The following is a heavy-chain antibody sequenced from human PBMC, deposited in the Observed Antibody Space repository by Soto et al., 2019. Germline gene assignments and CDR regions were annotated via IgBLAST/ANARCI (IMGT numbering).Heavy chain of an antibody. J-gene: IGHJ4*02. D-gene: IGHD3-10*01. CDR1: GFTFSDYW. CDR3: ARDEGNGRIRGYDS. CDR2: IKSDGSRT. V-gene: IGHV3-74*01. Sequence: GGSLRLSCAASGFTFSDYWMHWVRQPPGKGLVWVSSIKSDGSRTVYADSVEGRFTISRDNAKNTVYLQMNSLTADNTALYYCARDEGNGRIRGYDSRGQGALVTVSS.